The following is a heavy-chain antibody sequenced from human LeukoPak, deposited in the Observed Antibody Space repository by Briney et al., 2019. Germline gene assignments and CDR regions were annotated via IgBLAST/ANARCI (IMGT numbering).Heavy chain of an antibody. CDR3: ASTLRFLPYRRFDY. D-gene: IGHD3-3*01. Sequence: PSETLSLXCSVSGGSIISSNYYWGWIRQPPGKGLEWIGSIYQSGSGSSYYNPSLKSRVTIFGDTSKNQFFLRLSSVTAADTAVYHCASTLRFLPYRRFDYWGQGTLVTVPS. CDR1: GGSIISSNYY. J-gene: IGHJ4*02. CDR2: IYQSGSGSS. V-gene: IGHV4-39*01.